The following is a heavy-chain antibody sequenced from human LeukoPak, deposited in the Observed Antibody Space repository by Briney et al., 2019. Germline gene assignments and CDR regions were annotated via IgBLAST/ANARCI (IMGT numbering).Heavy chain of an antibody. CDR1: GGSFSGYY. CDR2: INHSGST. Sequence: SETLSLTCAVYGGSFSGYYWSWIRQPPGKGLEWIGEINHSGSTNYNPSLKSRVTISVDTSKNQFSLKLSSVTAADTAVYYCARGQRLLWFGELLRGNFDYWGQGTLATVSS. V-gene: IGHV4-34*01. J-gene: IGHJ4*02. D-gene: IGHD3-10*01. CDR3: ARGQRLLWFGELLRGNFDY.